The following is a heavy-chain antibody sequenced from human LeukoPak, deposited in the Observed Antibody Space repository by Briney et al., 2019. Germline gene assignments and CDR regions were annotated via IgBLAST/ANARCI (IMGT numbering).Heavy chain of an antibody. CDR3: ARDRHDSSGFDY. J-gene: IGHJ4*02. V-gene: IGHV3-23*01. CDR1: GFAFITYA. CDR2: ISGSGGRT. Sequence: GGSLRLSCAASGFAFITYAMNWVRQAPGKGLEWVSGISGSGGRTYYADSVKGRFTISRDNSKNTLYLQMNSLRAEDTAVYYCARDRHDSSGFDYWGQGTLVTVSS. D-gene: IGHD3-22*01.